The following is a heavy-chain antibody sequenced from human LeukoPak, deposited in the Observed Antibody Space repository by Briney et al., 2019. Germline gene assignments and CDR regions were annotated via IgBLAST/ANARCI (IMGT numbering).Heavy chain of an antibody. CDR3: ARARDSSGYYPFDY. CDR1: GFTFSSYD. CDR2: IGTAGDT. D-gene: IGHD3-22*01. J-gene: IGHJ4*02. Sequence: GGSLRLSCAASGFTFSSYDMHWVRQATGKGLEWVSAIGTAGDTYYPGSVKGRFTISRENTKNSLYLQMNSLRAGDTDVYYCARARDSSGYYPFDYWGQGTLVTVSS. V-gene: IGHV3-13*01.